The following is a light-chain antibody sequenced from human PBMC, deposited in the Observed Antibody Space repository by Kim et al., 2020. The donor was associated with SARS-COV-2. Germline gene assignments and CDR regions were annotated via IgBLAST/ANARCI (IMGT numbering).Light chain of an antibody. CDR3: TSYAGSNSVV. V-gene: IGLV2-8*01. CDR2: EVS. Sequence: PGQSVTISCTGTSSDVGGYNYVSWYQQHPGKAPKLMTYEVSQRPSGVPDRFSGSKSGNTASLTVSGLQAEDEADYYTSYAGSNSVVFGGGTQLTVL. J-gene: IGLJ2*01. CDR1: SSDVGGYNY.